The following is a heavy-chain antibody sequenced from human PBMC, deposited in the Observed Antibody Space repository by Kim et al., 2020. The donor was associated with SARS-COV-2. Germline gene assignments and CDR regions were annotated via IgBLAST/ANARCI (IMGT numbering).Heavy chain of an antibody. J-gene: IGHJ5*02. CDR1: GYTLTELS. CDR3: ATGGSGYDSGNWFDP. D-gene: IGHD5-12*01. Sequence: APVKVSCKVSGYTLTELSMHWVRQAPGKGLEWMGGFDPEDGETIYAQKFQGRVTMTEDTSTDTAYMELSSLRSEDTAVYYCATGGSGYDSGNWFDPWGQGTLVTVSS. V-gene: IGHV1-24*01. CDR2: FDPEDGET.